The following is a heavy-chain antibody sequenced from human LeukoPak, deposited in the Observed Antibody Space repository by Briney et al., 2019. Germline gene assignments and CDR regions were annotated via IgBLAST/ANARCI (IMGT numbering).Heavy chain of an antibody. CDR1: GFTFSSYE. V-gene: IGHV3-23*01. CDR2: ISGSGGST. D-gene: IGHD3-10*01. J-gene: IGHJ4*02. CDR3: AKDTEGLLWFGEWVY. Sequence: GSLRLSCAASGFTFSSYEMNWVRQAPGKGLECVSAISGSGGSTYYADSVKGRFTISRDNSKNTLYLQMNSLRAEDTAVYYRAKDTEGLLWFGEWVYWGQGTLVTVSS.